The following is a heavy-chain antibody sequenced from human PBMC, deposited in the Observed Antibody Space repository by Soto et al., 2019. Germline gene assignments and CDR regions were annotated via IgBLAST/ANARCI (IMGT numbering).Heavy chain of an antibody. CDR3: TRDPYGGSRYYFDS. D-gene: IGHD1-26*01. CDR1: GFTFTNYG. CDR2: IWYDGSNR. J-gene: IGHJ4*02. V-gene: IGHV3-33*01. Sequence: GGSLRLSCAASGFTFTNYGMHWVRQAPGKGLEWVAVIWYDGSNRFYADSVKGRFTISKDNSQNMLYLQMHSLRPEDTAVYYCTRDPYGGSRYYFDSWGQGTLVTASS.